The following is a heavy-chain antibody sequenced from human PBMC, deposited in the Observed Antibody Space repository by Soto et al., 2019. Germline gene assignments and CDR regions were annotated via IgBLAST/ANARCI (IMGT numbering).Heavy chain of an antibody. CDR2: ISYDGSNK. CDR1: GFTFSSYA. D-gene: IGHD3-10*01. Sequence: PGGSLRLSCAASGFTFSSYAMHWVRQAPGKGLEWVAVISYDGSNKYYADSVKGRFTISRDNSKNTLYLQMNSLRAEDTAVYYCARGQSYYGSGTQGLNYLYNWFDPWGQGTLVTVSS. CDR3: ARGQSYYGSGTQGLNYLYNWFDP. V-gene: IGHV3-30-3*01. J-gene: IGHJ5*02.